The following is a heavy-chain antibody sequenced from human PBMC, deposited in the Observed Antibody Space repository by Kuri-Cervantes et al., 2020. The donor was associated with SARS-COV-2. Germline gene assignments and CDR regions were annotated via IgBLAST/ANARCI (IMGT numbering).Heavy chain of an antibody. CDR2: ISYDGSNK. Sequence: GGSLRLSCAASGFTFSDHYMDWVRQAPGKGLEWVAVISYDGSNKYYADSVKGRFTISRDNSKNTLYLQMNSLRAEDTAVYYCARWPHRKIYSNYGGGYYYYGMDVWGQGTTVTVSS. CDR1: GFTFSDHY. J-gene: IGHJ6*02. D-gene: IGHD4-11*01. V-gene: IGHV3-30*03. CDR3: ARWPHRKIYSNYGGGYYYYGMDV.